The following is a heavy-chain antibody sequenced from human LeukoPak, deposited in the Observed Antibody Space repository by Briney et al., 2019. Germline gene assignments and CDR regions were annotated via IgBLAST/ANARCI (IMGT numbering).Heavy chain of an antibody. CDR3: ARRSSSHLYYYYYMDV. CDR1: GGSISSSSYY. Sequence: PSETLSLTCTVSGGSISSSSYYWGWIRQPPGKGLEWIGSIYYSGSTYYNPSLKSRVTISVDTSKNQFSLKLSSVTAADTAVYYCARRSSSHLYYYYYMDVWGKGTTVTVSS. J-gene: IGHJ6*03. CDR2: IYYSGST. V-gene: IGHV4-39*07. D-gene: IGHD6-13*01.